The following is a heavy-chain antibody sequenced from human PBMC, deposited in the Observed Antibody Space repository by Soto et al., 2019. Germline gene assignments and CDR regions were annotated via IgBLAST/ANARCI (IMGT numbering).Heavy chain of an antibody. V-gene: IGHV3-30*18. CDR1: GFSFSRYG. J-gene: IGHJ4*02. CDR3: AKGARGYYASTPYSSEYYFDY. CDR2: ISYDGSNK. Sequence: QVQLVESGGGVVQPGRSLRLSCAASGFSFSRYGMHWVRQAPGKGLEWVAVISYDGSNKYFADSVKGRFTISRDNSKNTLNLQMSSLRAEDTAVYYCAKGARGYYASTPYSSEYYFDYWGQGTLVTVSS. D-gene: IGHD3-22*01.